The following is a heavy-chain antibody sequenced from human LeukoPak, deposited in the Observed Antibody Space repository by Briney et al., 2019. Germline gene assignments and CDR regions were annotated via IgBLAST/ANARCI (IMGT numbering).Heavy chain of an antibody. V-gene: IGHV3-53*01. CDR1: GFTVSSNY. Sequence: PGGSLRLSCAASGFTVSSNYMSWVRQAPGKGLEWVSVIYSGGSTDYADSVKGRFTISRDNSKNTLYLQMNSLRAEDTAVYYCALQNDSSPFDYWGQGTLATVSS. CDR3: ALQNDSSPFDY. J-gene: IGHJ4*02. CDR2: IYSGGST. D-gene: IGHD3-22*01.